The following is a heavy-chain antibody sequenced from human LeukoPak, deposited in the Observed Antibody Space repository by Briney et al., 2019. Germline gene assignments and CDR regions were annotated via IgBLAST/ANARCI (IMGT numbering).Heavy chain of an antibody. CDR2: IKQDGSEK. Sequence: GGSLRLSCAASGFTFSSYWMSWVRQAPGKGLEWVANIKQDGSEKYHVDSVKGRFTISRDNAKNSLYLQMNSLRAEDTAVYYCARSGDYDFWSGYYTWNYYYYYGMDVWGQGTTVTVSS. J-gene: IGHJ6*02. V-gene: IGHV3-7*03. D-gene: IGHD3-3*01. CDR1: GFTFSSYW. CDR3: ARSGDYDFWSGYYTWNYYYYYGMDV.